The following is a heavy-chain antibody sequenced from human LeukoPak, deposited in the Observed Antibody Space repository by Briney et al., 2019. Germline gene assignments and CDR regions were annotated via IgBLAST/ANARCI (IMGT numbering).Heavy chain of an antibody. CDR2: ISYTGST. CDR3: ARAGYYYGSGYSDWFDP. Sequence: PSETLSLTCTVSGGSISRYYWSWIRQPPGKGLEWIGYISYTGSTTYNSSLKSRVTISLDTSQNQFSLKLSSVTAADTAVYYCARAGYYYGSGYSDWFDPWGQGTLVTVSS. CDR1: GGSISRYY. D-gene: IGHD3-10*01. J-gene: IGHJ5*02. V-gene: IGHV4-59*12.